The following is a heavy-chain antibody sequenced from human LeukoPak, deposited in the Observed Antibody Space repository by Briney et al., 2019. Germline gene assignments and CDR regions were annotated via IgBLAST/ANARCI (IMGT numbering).Heavy chain of an antibody. CDR2: IKEDGSEK. J-gene: IGHJ4*02. Sequence: GGSLSLSCAASGFTFSNYWMSWVRQAPGKGLEWVANIKEDGSEKYYVDSVKGRFTISRDNSKNTLYLQMNSLRAEDTAVYYCARGSDFDWSLSSFDYWGQGTLVTVSS. D-gene: IGHD3-9*01. CDR1: GFTFSNYW. CDR3: ARGSDFDWSLSSFDY. V-gene: IGHV3-7*01.